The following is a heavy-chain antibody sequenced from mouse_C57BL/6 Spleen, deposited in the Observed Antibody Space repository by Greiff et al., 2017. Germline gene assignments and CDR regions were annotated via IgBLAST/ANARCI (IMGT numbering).Heavy chain of an antibody. V-gene: IGHV1-69*01. CDR3: ARLLRLDYAMDY. CDR2: IDPSDSYT. Sequence: QVQLQQPGAELVMPGASVKLSCKASGYTFTSYWLHWVKQRPGQGLEWIGEIDPSDSYTNYNQKFKGKSTLTVDKSSSTAYMQLSSLTSEDSAVYYCARLLRLDYAMDYWGQGTSVTVSS. D-gene: IGHD3-2*02. CDR1: GYTFTSYW. J-gene: IGHJ4*01.